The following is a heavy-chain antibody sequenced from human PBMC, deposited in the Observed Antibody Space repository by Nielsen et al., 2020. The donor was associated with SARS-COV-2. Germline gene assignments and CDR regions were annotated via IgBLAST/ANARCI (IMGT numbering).Heavy chain of an antibody. CDR2: ISYDGSNK. V-gene: IGHV3-30*18. J-gene: IGHJ4*02. Sequence: GESLKISCAASGFTFSSYGMHWVRQAPGKGLEWVAVISYDGSNKYYADSVKGRFTISRDNSKNTLYLQMNSLRAEDTAVYYCAKDASYSSSWYYFDYWGQGTLVTVSS. D-gene: IGHD6-13*01. CDR1: GFTFSSYG. CDR3: AKDASYSSSWYYFDY.